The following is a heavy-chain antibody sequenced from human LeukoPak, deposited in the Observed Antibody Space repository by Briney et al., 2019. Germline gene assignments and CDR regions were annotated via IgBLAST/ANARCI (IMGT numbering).Heavy chain of an antibody. J-gene: IGHJ4*02. CDR1: GFAFSSYS. D-gene: IGHD4-23*01. CDR2: ISSSGTYI. V-gene: IGHV3-21*01. Sequence: KPGGSLRLSCAASGFAFSSYSMNWVRQAPGKGLEWVSFISSSGTYIYYADSMKGRFTISRDNAKNSLYLQMNSLRAEDTAVYYCARNGGNSDFDYWGQGPLVTVSS. CDR3: ARNGGNSDFDY.